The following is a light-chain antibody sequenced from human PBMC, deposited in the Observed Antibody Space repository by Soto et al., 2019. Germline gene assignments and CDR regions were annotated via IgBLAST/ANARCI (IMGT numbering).Light chain of an antibody. CDR1: QDIRNY. CDR2: AAS. J-gene: IGKJ1*01. CDR3: LQDYNYPLT. V-gene: IGKV1-6*01. Sequence: IQMTQSPSSLSASVGDRVTITCQASQDIRNYLNWYQQTRGKAPKIXIYAASSLHSGVPSMFSGSGSGTEFTLTISSLQPDDVAAYYCLQDYNYPLTFGQGTKVDIK.